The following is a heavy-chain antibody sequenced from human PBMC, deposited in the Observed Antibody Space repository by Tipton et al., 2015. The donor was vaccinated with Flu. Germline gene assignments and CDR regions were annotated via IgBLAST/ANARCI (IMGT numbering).Heavy chain of an antibody. D-gene: IGHD4-17*01. CDR1: GDSISNNYF. J-gene: IGHJ3*02. CDR3: ARGDYGDYDHEADAFDI. V-gene: IGHV4-38-2*01. CDR2: IHRSGST. Sequence: TLSLTCAVSGDSISNNYFWGWIRQPPGKGLEWIATIHRSGSTNYNPSLKSRVTISIDRSKNQFSLRLTSVTAADAAMYYCARGDYGDYDHEADAFDIWGQGTLVSVSA.